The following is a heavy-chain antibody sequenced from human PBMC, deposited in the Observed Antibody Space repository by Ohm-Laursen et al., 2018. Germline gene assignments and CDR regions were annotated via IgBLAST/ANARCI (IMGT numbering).Heavy chain of an antibody. CDR1: GFTFSSYW. D-gene: IGHD1-7*01. V-gene: IGHV3-7*03. CDR3: ARDRVNWNYGNY. Sequence: SLRLSCAASGFTFSSYWMSWVCQAPGKGLERVANIKQDGSEKYYVDSVKGRFTISRDNAKNSLYPQMNSLRAEDTAVYYCARDRVNWNYGNYWGQGTLVTVS. J-gene: IGHJ4*02. CDR2: IKQDGSEK.